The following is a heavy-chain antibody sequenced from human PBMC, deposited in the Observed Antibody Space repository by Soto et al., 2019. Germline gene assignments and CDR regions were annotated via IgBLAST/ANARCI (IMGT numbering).Heavy chain of an antibody. D-gene: IGHD2-21*01. CDR3: NSYPNYWGGHTPL. V-gene: IGHV3-15*07. Sequence: EVQLVESGGGLVQPGGSLRLSCAASGFSITNTWMHWVRQAPGKGLEWVGRVKSKAYGGSADYAAPVKGRFTVSRDDSKNTQYLQMNSLNMEDTAVYYCNSYPNYWGGHTPLWGQGTLVTVSS. CDR2: VKSKAYGGSA. CDR1: GFSITNTW. J-gene: IGHJ4*02.